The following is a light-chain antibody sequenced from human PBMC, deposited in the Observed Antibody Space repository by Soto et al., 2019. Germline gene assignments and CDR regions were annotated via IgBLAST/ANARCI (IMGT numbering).Light chain of an antibody. V-gene: IGKV2-30*01. CDR3: MQGTRWLWT. Sequence: VVLTQSPLSLPVALGQPASISCRSSQSLVFSDGNTYLNWFHQRPGQSPRRLIYKVSNRDSGVPARFSGSGSGTDFTLKISRVEAEDVGVYYCMQGTRWLWTFGQGTKVEIK. CDR2: KVS. CDR1: QSLVFSDGNTY. J-gene: IGKJ1*01.